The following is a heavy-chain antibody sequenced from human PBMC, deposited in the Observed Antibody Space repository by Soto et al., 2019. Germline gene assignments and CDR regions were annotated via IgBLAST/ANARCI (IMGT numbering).Heavy chain of an antibody. V-gene: IGHV3-30*18. CDR3: AKDLTFECTSCYHAFDI. CDR2: ISYDGSNK. D-gene: IGHD2-2*01. J-gene: IGHJ3*02. Sequence: GGSLILSCAASGFTFSSYFMHWVRQAPGKGLEWVAVISYDGSNKYYADSVKGRFTISRDNSKNTLYLQMNSLRAEDTAVYYCAKDLTFECTSCYHAFDIWGQGTMVTVSS. CDR1: GFTFSSYF.